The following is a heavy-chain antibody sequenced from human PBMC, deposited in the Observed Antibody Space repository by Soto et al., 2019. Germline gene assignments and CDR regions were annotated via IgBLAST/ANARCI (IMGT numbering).Heavy chain of an antibody. CDR2: ISWSSGTM. CDR3: TTVHDEAFGYDFDYFDY. J-gene: IGHJ4*02. Sequence: QLVESGGGLVEPGRSLRLSCAASGFTFDDYAMHWVRQVPGKGLEWVAGISWSSGTMGYGDSVKGRFTISRDNAKNSLYLQMDSLRPDDTAFYYCTTVHDEAFGYDFDYFDYCGQGTLVTVSA. V-gene: IGHV3-9*01. CDR1: GFTFDDYA. D-gene: IGHD5-12*01.